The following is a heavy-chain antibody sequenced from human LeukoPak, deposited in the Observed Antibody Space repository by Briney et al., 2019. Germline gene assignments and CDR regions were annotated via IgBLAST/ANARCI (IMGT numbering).Heavy chain of an antibody. V-gene: IGHV4-61*01. D-gene: IGHD3-22*01. CDR1: GDSVSSGYYY. J-gene: IGHJ3*02. Sequence: SATLSLPCTVSGDSVSSGYYYWSWIRQPPGKGLEWIWNIYYTGSTNYNPSLKSRVTISVDTSKNQFSLKLNSVTAADMAVYYCARNYYDSSGYYLFDAFDIWGQGTMVTVSS. CDR3: ARNYYDSSGYYLFDAFDI. CDR2: IYYTGST.